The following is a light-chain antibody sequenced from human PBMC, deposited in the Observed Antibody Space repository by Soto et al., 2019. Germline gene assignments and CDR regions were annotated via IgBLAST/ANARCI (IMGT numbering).Light chain of an antibody. CDR3: QQHSHWPPWT. V-gene: IGKV3-11*01. J-gene: IGKJ1*01. CDR2: GAS. Sequence: EVVLTQSPATLSLSPGERATLSCRASQNVRTFLDWYQQKPGQAPRLLIYGASNRATGIPARFSGSGSGTDFTLTISSLEPEEFAVYYCQQHSHWPPWTFGQGNRVEIQ. CDR1: QNVRTF.